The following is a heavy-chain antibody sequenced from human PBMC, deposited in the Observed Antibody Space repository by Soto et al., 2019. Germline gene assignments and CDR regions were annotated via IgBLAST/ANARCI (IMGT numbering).Heavy chain of an antibody. J-gene: IGHJ5*02. CDR1: GGSISSGGYY. CDR2: IYYSGST. V-gene: IGHV4-31*03. Sequence: QVQLQESGPGLVKPSQTLSLTCTVSGGSISSGGYYWSWIRQHPGKGLEWIGYIYYSGSTYYNPSLKSRVTISGDTSKNQFSRKLSSVTAADTAVYYCARAGATPDEFLNGFDPWGQGTLVTVSS. CDR3: ARAGATPDEFLNGFDP. D-gene: IGHD1-1*01.